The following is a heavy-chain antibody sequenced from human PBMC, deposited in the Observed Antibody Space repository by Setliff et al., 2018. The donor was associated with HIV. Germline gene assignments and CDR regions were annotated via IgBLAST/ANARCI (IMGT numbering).Heavy chain of an antibody. CDR2: IYYSGST. D-gene: IGHD4-17*01. V-gene: IGHV4-39*07. Sequence: KASETLSLTCSVSGGSISSSSYHWGWIRQPPGKGLEWIGSIYYSGSTYYSPSLKSRVTISVETSKNQFSLKLSSVTAADTAVYYCARDWTWDYGGYYYYGMDVWGQGTTVTVSS. CDR1: GGSISSSSYH. CDR3: ARDWTWDYGGYYYYGMDV. J-gene: IGHJ6*02.